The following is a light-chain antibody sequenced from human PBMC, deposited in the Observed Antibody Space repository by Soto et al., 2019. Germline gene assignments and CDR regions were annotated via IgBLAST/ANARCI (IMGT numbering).Light chain of an antibody. Sequence: EVLLTQSPGTLSLSPGERATLSCRASQIISSTSLAWYQQKPGQPPRLLISGASRRATGIPDRFSGSGSGTDFTLTISRLEPEDFAVYYCQQYGSSPYTFGQGTKLDIK. CDR1: QIISSTS. CDR2: GAS. J-gene: IGKJ2*01. V-gene: IGKV3-20*01. CDR3: QQYGSSPYT.